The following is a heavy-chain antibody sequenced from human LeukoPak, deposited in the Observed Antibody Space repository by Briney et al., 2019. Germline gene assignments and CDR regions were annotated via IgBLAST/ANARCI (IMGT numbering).Heavy chain of an antibody. Sequence: GGSLRLSCEASGFTFSDYWMHWVRQAPGQGLVWVSRIISDGSSATYADSVKGRFTVSRDDSKNTLYLQMNSLRAEDTAVYYCAKDGGLWVSAHWGDSWGRGTLVTVSS. D-gene: IGHD7-27*01. CDR3: AKDGGLWVSAHWGDS. V-gene: IGHV3-74*01. CDR1: GFTFSDYW. J-gene: IGHJ4*02. CDR2: IISDGSSA.